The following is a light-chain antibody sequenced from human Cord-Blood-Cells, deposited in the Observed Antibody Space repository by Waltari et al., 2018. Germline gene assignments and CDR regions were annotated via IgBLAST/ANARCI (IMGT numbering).Light chain of an antibody. CDR1: SSDDGSYNL. Sequence: QSALTQPASVSGSPGQSTTISCTGTSSDDGSYNLVSRYQQHPGKAPKLMIYEGSKRPSGVSNRFSGSKSGNTASLTISGLQAEDEADYYCCSYAGSSTYWVFGGGTKLTVL. CDR3: CSYAGSSTYWV. CDR2: EGS. J-gene: IGLJ3*02. V-gene: IGLV2-23*01.